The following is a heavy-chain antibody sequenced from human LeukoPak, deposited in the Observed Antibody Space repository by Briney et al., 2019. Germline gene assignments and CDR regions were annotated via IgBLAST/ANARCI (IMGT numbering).Heavy chain of an antibody. Sequence: GGSLRLSCAASGFTFSSYAMHWVRQAPGKGLEWVAVISYDGSNKYYADSVKGRFTISRDNSKNTLYLQMNSLRAEDTAVYYCARDPGQYDILTGEDYMDVWGKGTTVTVSS. D-gene: IGHD3-9*01. CDR3: ARDPGQYDILTGEDYMDV. CDR2: ISYDGSNK. J-gene: IGHJ6*03. CDR1: GFTFSSYA. V-gene: IGHV3-30*04.